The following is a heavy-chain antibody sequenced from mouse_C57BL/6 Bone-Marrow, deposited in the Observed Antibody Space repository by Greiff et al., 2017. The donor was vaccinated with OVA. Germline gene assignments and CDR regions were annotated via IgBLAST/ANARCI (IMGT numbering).Heavy chain of an antibody. J-gene: IGHJ1*03. V-gene: IGHV1-69*01. Sequence: QVQLKQPGAELVMPGASVKLSCKASGYTFTSYWMHWVKQRPGQGLEWIGEIDPSDSYTNYNQKFKGKSTLTVDKYSSTAYMQISSLTSEDAAVYYCGRGDDYGPYWDLDVWGTGTTVTVSS. CDR3: GRGDDYGPYWDLDV. CDR2: IDPSDSYT. D-gene: IGHD2-4*01. CDR1: GYTFTSYW.